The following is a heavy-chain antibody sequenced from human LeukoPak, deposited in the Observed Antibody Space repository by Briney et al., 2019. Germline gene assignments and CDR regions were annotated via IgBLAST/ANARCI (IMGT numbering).Heavy chain of an antibody. J-gene: IGHJ5*02. CDR2: ISSSSSYI. D-gene: IGHD3-10*01. CDR3: AKNGEVLSWFDP. Sequence: GGSLRLSCAASGFTFSRYSMNWVRQAPGKGLEWVSSISSSSSYIYYADSVKGRFTISRDNAKNSLYLQMNSLRAEDTAVYSCAKNGEVLSWFDPWGQGTLVTVSS. CDR1: GFTFSRYS. V-gene: IGHV3-21*04.